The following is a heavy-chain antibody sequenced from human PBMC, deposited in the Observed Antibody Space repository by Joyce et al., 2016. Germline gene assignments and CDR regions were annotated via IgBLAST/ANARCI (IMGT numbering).Heavy chain of an antibody. CDR1: GYTLIELS. CDR3: SAGKYGDYLDY. Sequence: QVQLVQSGAEVKKPGASVKVSCKVSGYTLIELSMHWVRQAPGKGLEWMGSFDPEDGETIHAQKFRDRVTMTGDTSADTVDMEVSGLKSDDTAVYFCSAGKYGDYLDYWGQGTLVTVSS. D-gene: IGHD4-17*01. J-gene: IGHJ4*02. V-gene: IGHV1-24*01. CDR2: FDPEDGET.